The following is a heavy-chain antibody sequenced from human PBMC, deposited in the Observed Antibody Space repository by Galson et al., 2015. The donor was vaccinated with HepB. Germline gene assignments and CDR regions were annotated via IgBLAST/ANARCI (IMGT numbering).Heavy chain of an antibody. CDR3: ARARVGWGYYGMDV. CDR1: GGTFSSYA. Sequence: QSGAEVKKPGESLRTSCKASGGTFSSYAISWVRQAPGQGLEWMGGIIPIFGTANYAQKFQGRVTITADESTSTAYMELSSLRSEDTAVYYCARARVGWGYYGMDVWGQGTTVTVSS. CDR2: IIPIFGTA. V-gene: IGHV1-69*01. D-gene: IGHD3-16*01. J-gene: IGHJ6*02.